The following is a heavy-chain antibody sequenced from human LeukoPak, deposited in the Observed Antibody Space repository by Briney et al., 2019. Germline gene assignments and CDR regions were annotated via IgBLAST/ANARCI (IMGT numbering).Heavy chain of an antibody. V-gene: IGHV4-59*08. CDR2: IYYSGST. J-gene: IGHJ3*02. Sequence: PSETLSLTCTVSGGSISSYYWSWIRQPPGKGLEWIGYIYYSGSTNYNPSLKSRVTISVDTSKNQFSLKLSSVTAADTAVYYCARHKYSSGWPPEGAFDIWGQGTMVTVSS. D-gene: IGHD6-19*01. CDR1: GGSISSYY. CDR3: ARHKYSSGWPPEGAFDI.